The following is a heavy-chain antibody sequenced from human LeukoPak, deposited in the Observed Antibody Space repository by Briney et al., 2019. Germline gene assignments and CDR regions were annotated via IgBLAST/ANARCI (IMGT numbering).Heavy chain of an antibody. D-gene: IGHD6-6*01. CDR1: GFTVSSTY. Sequence: GGSLRLSCAASGFTVSSTYMSWVRQAPGKGLEWVSAIYRDGGTNYADSVRGRFTISRDNSKNTLYLQMSSLRAEDTAVYYCASLCSSSSDYWGQGTLVTVSS. CDR3: ASLCSSSSDY. CDR2: IYRDGGT. J-gene: IGHJ4*02. V-gene: IGHV3-66*01.